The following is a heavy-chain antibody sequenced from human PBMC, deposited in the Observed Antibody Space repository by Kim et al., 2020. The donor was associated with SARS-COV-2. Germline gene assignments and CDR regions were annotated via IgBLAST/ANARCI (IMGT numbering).Heavy chain of an antibody. CDR2: IKQDGSEK. V-gene: IGHV3-7*01. CDR3: ARGYCSGGSCYEGPIYGMDV. D-gene: IGHD2-15*01. CDR1: GFTFSSYW. Sequence: GGSLRLSCAASGFTFSSYWMSWVRQAPGKGLEWVANIKQDGSEKYYVDSVKGRFTISRDNAKNSLYLQMNSLRAEDAAVYYCARGYCSGGSCYEGPIYGMDVWGQGTTVTVSS. J-gene: IGHJ6*02.